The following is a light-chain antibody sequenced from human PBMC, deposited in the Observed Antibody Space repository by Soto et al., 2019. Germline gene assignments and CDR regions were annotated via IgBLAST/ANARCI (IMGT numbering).Light chain of an antibody. V-gene: IGLV2-14*01. CDR1: SSDVAAYNY. J-gene: IGLJ1*01. CDR2: DVS. Sequence: QSVLTQPASVSGSPGQSITISCTGTSSDVAAYNYVSWYQQHPGKAPKLMIYDVSNRPSGVFNRFSGSKSGNTASLTISGLQAEDEADYYCSSYTSRSTKVFGTGTKVTVL. CDR3: SSYTSRSTKV.